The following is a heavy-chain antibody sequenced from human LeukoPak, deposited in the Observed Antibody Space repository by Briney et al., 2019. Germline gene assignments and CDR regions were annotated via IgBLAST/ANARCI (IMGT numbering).Heavy chain of an antibody. Sequence: TGRSLRLSCAASEFTFSSYAMHWVRQAPDKGLEWVALISYDGSNEEYADSVKGRFTISRDNSKNSLYLQMNSLRGEDTAVYYCARGMDYDILAGPPDYWGQGTLVTVSS. CDR3: ARGMDYDILAGPPDY. CDR1: EFTFSSYA. CDR2: ISYDGSNE. D-gene: IGHD3-9*01. J-gene: IGHJ4*02. V-gene: IGHV3-30*04.